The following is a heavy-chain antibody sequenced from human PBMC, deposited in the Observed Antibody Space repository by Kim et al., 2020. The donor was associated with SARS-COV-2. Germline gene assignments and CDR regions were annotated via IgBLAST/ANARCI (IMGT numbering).Heavy chain of an antibody. CDR1: GGSLTTRGYY. CDR3: SRPAVLWVYAMDL. CDR2: IYYNGNT. D-gene: IGHD3-10*01. Sequence: SETLSLTCTVSGGSLTTRGYYWSWIRQHPGKGPEWIGYIYYNGNTLYNPSLSSRVTMSLDTAKNQFSLNLNVVTAADTAVYYCSRPAVLWVYAMDLWGQGTTVIVSS. V-gene: IGHV4-31*03. J-gene: IGHJ6*02.